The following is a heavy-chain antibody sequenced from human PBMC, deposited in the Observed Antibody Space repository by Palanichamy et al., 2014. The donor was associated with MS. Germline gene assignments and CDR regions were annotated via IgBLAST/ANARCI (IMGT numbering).Heavy chain of an antibody. CDR2: IWYDGSNK. V-gene: IGHV3-33*01. CDR3: ARDKRTGDPFWTFDI. Sequence: QVQVVESGGGAVQPGKSLRLSCVVSGFNFSTYGMHWVRQAPNKGLEWVAVIWYDGSNKYYADSVKGRFTISRDNSKNTLYLQMSSLRVEDTAVYYCARDKRTGDPFWTFDIWGQGTMVTISS. CDR1: GFNFSTYG. D-gene: IGHD7-27*01. J-gene: IGHJ3*02.